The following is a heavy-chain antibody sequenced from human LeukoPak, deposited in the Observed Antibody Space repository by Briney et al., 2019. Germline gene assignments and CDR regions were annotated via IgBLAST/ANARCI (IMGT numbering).Heavy chain of an antibody. CDR3: AEGGY. J-gene: IGHJ4*02. Sequence: GGSLRLSCAASGFSLSNYWMNWVRQAPGKGLEWVASIRPDGSEKYYVGSLRGRFTISRDDARNSLYLQMNGLRAEDTAVYYCAEGGYWGQGTLVTVSS. CDR1: GFSLSNYW. V-gene: IGHV3-7*01. CDR2: IRPDGSEK.